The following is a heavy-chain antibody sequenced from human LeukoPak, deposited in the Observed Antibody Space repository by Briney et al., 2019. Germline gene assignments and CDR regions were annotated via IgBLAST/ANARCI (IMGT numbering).Heavy chain of an antibody. CDR2: ISTSSSYI. D-gene: IGHD2-2*01. J-gene: IGHJ4*02. CDR3: AKSFRSTSLDY. V-gene: IGHV3-21*04. CDR1: GFTFSGYS. Sequence: GGSLRLPCGASGFTFSGYSMNWVRQAPGKGLEWVSSISTSSSYIHYADSVKGRFTISRDNAKKSLYLQMNSLRAEDTAVYYCAKSFRSTSLDYWGQGTLVTVSS.